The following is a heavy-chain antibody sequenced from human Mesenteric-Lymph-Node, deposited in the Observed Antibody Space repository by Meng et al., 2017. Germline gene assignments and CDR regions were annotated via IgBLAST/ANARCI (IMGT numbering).Heavy chain of an antibody. D-gene: IGHD4-11*01. CDR2: ISGSGGST. CDR3: ARVYSNAPYYYYGMDV. Sequence: GGSLRLSCAASGFTFSSYAMSWVRQAPGKGLEWVSAISGSGGSTYYADSVKGRFTISRDNAKNSLYLQMNSLRAEDTAVYYCARVYSNAPYYYYGMDVWGQGTTVTVSS. CDR1: GFTFSSYA. J-gene: IGHJ6*02. V-gene: IGHV3-23*01.